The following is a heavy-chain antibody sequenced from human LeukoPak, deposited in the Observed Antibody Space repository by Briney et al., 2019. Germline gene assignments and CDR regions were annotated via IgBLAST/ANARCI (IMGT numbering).Heavy chain of an antibody. CDR2: IYYSGST. J-gene: IGHJ2*01. CDR1: GGSISSNSYY. CDR3: ARHRGGIQLWLTDWYFDL. Sequence: PSETLSLTCTVSGGSISSNSYYWGWIRQPPGKGLEWIGSIYYSGSTHYNPSLKSRVTISVDTSKNQFSLKLSSVTAADTAVYYCARHRGGIQLWLTDWYFDLWGRGTLVTVSS. D-gene: IGHD5-18*01. V-gene: IGHV4-39*01.